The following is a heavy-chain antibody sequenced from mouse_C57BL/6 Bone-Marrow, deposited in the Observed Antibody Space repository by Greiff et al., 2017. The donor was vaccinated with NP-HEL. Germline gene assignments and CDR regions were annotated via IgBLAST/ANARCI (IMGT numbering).Heavy chain of an antibody. V-gene: IGHV1-81*01. CDR2: IYPRSGNT. J-gene: IGHJ4*01. CDR3: ARVYGSSYGYYAMDY. D-gene: IGHD1-1*01. CDR1: GYTFTSYG. Sequence: VQLVESGAELARPGASVKLSCKASGYTFTSYGISWVKQRTGQGLEWIGEIYPRSGNTYYNEKFKGKATLTADKSSSTAYMELRSLTSEDSAVYFCARVYGSSYGYYAMDYWGQGTSVTVSS.